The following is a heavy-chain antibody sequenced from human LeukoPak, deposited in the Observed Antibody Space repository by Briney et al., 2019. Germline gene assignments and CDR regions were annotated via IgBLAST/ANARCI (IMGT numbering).Heavy chain of an antibody. CDR3: ARRDCSSFKCYSFDY. V-gene: IGHV3-21*04. CDR2: ISSSSSYI. J-gene: IGHJ4*02. CDR1: GFTFSSYS. D-gene: IGHD2-2*01. Sequence: GGSLRLSCAASGFTFSSYSMNGVRQAPGKGLECVSSISSSSSYIYYADSVKGRFTISRDNNENSLYLQMKSLRAEDTAVYYCARRDCSSFKCYSFDYWGQGILVTVSS.